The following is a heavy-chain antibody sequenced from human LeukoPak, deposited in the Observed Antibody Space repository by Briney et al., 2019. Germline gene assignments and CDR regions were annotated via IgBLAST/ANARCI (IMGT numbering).Heavy chain of an antibody. V-gene: IGHV3-23*01. D-gene: IGHD6-13*01. CDR2: IGGSGTYT. Sequence: PGGSLRLSCAASGFTFSSYAMSWVRQAPGKGLEWVSGIGGSGTYTYYTDSVQGRFTISRDNSNNILYLQMNSLRAEDTAVYYCAKTAGYSNSWYSDWGQGTVVTVSS. CDR3: AKTAGYSNSWYSD. CDR1: GFTFSSYA. J-gene: IGHJ4*02.